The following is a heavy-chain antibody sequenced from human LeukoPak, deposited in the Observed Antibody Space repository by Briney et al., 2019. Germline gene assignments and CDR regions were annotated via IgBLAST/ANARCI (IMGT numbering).Heavy chain of an antibody. D-gene: IGHD5-24*01. V-gene: IGHV1-2*02. CDR1: GYTFIDYY. CDR2: INPSSGDT. Sequence: ASVKVSCKASGYTFIDYYMHWVRQAPGQGLEWVGWINPSSGDTSYTQEFQGRVTMTSDTSISTAYMELNRLGSDDTAVYYCARDGGRDGYNSAGFWGQGTLVTVSS. CDR3: ARDGGRDGYNSAGF. J-gene: IGHJ4*02.